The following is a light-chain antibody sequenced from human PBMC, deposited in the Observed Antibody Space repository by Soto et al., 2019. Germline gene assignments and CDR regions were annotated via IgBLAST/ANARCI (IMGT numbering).Light chain of an antibody. CDR3: ETWDNSLSAVV. J-gene: IGLJ3*02. CDR2: ENN. V-gene: IGLV1-51*02. CDR1: SSNIGKNY. Sequence: QSVLTQPPSVSAAPGQKVTISCSGSSSNIGKNYVSWYQQFPGTAPKLLIYENNKRPSGIPDRFSGSRSGTSATLGITGLQTGDEADYYCETWDNSLSAVVFGGGTKVTVL.